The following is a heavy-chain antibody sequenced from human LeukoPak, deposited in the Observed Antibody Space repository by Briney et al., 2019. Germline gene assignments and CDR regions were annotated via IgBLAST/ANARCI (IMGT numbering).Heavy chain of an antibody. CDR1: GFTFSSYS. CDR2: ISSSSSYI. CDR3: AYKMATIYY. Sequence: GGSLRLSCAASGFTFSSYSMNWVHQAPGKGLEWVSSISSSSSYIYYADSVKGRFTISRDNAKNSLYLQMNSLRAEDTAVYYCAYKMATIYYWGQGTLVTVSS. V-gene: IGHV3-21*01. D-gene: IGHD5-12*01. J-gene: IGHJ4*02.